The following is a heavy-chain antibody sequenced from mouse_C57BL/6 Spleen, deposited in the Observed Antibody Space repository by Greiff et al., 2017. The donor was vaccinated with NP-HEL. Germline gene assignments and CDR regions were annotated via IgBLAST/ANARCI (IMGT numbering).Heavy chain of an antibody. CDR1: GYAFSSSW. CDR3: ARGILEYFDV. D-gene: IGHD1-1*01. J-gene: IGHJ1*03. V-gene: IGHV1-82*01. Sequence: VQLQQSGPELVKPGASVKISCKASGYAFSSSWMNWVKQRPGKGLEWIGRIYPGDGDTNYNGKFKGKATLTADKSSSTAYMQLSSLTSEDSAVYFCARGILEYFDVWGTGTTVTVSS. CDR2: IYPGDGDT.